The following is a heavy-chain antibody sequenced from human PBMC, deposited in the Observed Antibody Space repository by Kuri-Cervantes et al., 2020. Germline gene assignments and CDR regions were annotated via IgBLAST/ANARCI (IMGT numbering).Heavy chain of an antibody. CDR1: GGSVNSGSDY. V-gene: IGHV4-61*01. J-gene: IGHJ5*02. Sequence: SETLSLTCTVSGGSVNSGSDYWSWIRQPPGKGLEWIGYIYYSGSTNYNPSLKSRVTISIDASKNQFSLKLTSMTAADTAIYYCAKGRNWNDFFNWFDPWGQGTLVTVSS. D-gene: IGHD1-1*01. CDR3: AKGRNWNDFFNWFDP. CDR2: IYYSGST.